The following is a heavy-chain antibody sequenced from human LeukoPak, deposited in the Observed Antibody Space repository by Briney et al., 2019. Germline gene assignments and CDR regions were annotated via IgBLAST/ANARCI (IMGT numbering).Heavy chain of an antibody. Sequence: GGSLRLSCAASGFTFSDYYMSWIRQAPGKGLEWVSYISSSASTIYYADSVKGRFTISRDNAKNSLYLQMNSLRAEDTAVYYCAKERGYSYGYGNDAFDIWGQGTMVTVSS. J-gene: IGHJ3*02. CDR1: GFTFSDYY. D-gene: IGHD5-18*01. CDR2: ISSSASTI. CDR3: AKERGYSYGYGNDAFDI. V-gene: IGHV3-11*01.